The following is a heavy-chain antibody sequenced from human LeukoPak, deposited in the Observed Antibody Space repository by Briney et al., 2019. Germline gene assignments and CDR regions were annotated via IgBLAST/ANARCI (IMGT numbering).Heavy chain of an antibody. D-gene: IGHD3-10*01. CDR2: IYTSGST. CDR1: GGSISSYY. J-gene: IGHJ6*03. CDR3: ARDGEYGFGESDYYYYMDV. V-gene: IGHV4-4*07. Sequence: SETLSLTCTVSGGSISSYYWSWIRQPAGKGLEWIGRIYTSGSTSYNPSLKSRVTMSVDTSKNQFSLKLSSVTAADTAVYYCARDGEYGFGESDYYYYMDVWGKGTTVTISS.